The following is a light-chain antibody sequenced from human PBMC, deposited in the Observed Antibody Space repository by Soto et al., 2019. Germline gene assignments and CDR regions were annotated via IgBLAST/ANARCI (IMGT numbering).Light chain of an antibody. V-gene: IGKV3-15*01. CDR3: QLYNLRPYT. Sequence: EIVMTQSPATLSVSPGERATLSCRASQSITSTLAWYQQKPGQAPMLLIYAASTRATGVPARFSASGSGTEFKLTITSLQSDDYGMYYCQLYNLRPYTSGQGTKLE. CDR1: QSITST. J-gene: IGKJ2*01. CDR2: AAS.